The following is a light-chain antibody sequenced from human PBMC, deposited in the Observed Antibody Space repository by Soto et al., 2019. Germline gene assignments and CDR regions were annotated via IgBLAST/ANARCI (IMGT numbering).Light chain of an antibody. CDR3: QQYNNSPWT. CDR2: GAS. CDR1: QSVSSN. J-gene: IGKJ1*01. V-gene: IGKV3-15*01. Sequence: EIVMTQSPATLSVYTGDRATLSCRASQSVSSNLAWYQQKPGQAHRLLIYGASTRATGIPARFSSSGSGTEFTLTISSLQSEDFAVYYFQQYNNSPWTFGQGTTVDIK.